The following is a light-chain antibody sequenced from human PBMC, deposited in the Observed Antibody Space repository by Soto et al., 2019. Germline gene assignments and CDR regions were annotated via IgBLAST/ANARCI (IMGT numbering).Light chain of an antibody. CDR2: DAS. CDR3: QQRWLPPYP. Sequence: EIVLTQSPATLSLSPGERATLSCMANQSVSGYLAWYQHKPGQAPRLLIYDASNRATDIPGRFSGSGSGTDFTLTISGLEPEDSADYYCQQRWLPPYPSGHGTKLEIK. J-gene: IGKJ2*01. CDR1: QSVSGY. V-gene: IGKV3-11*01.